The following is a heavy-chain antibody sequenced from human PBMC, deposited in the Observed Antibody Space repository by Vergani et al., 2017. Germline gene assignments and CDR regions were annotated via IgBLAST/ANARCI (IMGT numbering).Heavy chain of an antibody. CDR3: ARGGIMEYQLSGY. V-gene: IGHV3-21*01. CDR2: ISSSSSYI. Sequence: VQLVESGGGLVKPGGSLRLSCAASGFTFSSYSMNWVRQAPGKGLEWVSSISSSSSYIYYADSVKGRFTISRDNAKNSLYLQMNSLRAEDTAVYYCARGGIMEYQLSGYWGQGTLVTVSS. J-gene: IGHJ4*02. D-gene: IGHD2-2*01. CDR1: GFTFSSYS.